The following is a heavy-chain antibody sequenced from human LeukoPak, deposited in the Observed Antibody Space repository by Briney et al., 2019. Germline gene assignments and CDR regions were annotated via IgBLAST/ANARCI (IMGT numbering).Heavy chain of an antibody. J-gene: IGHJ4*02. V-gene: IGHV3-15*01. CDR1: GFAFSNAW. CDR2: SKGKTNGWTT. D-gene: IGHD2-15*01. Sequence: AGGSLRLSCAASGFAFSNAWMSWVRQAPGKGLEWVGRSKGKTNGWTTDYAAPVKGRFTISRDDSKNTLNLQMSSLTTEDTAVYYCTTSDYSAEDYWGQGTLVTVSS. CDR3: TTSDYSAEDY.